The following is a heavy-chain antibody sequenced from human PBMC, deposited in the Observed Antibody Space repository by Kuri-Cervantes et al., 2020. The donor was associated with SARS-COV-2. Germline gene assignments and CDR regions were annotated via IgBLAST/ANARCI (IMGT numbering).Heavy chain of an antibody. V-gene: IGHV3-30*04. Sequence: GGSLRLSCAASGFTFSTHVMHWVRQAPGKGLEWVAVTSFYGSNKYYGESVKGRFTISRDKSKNTLYLQMNSLRAEDTALYYCARASLPGVAFDIWGQGTMVTVSS. CDR3: ARASLPGVAFDI. J-gene: IGHJ3*02. D-gene: IGHD3-10*01. CDR2: TSFYGSNK. CDR1: GFTFSTHV.